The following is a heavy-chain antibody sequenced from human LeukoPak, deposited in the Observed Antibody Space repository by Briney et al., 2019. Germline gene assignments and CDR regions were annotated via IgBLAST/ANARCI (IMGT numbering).Heavy chain of an antibody. D-gene: IGHD1-7*01. Sequence: GGSLRLSCAASGFTFSSCSMHWVRRAPGKGREWVAFIRYDGSNKYYADSVKGRFTISRDNSKNTLYLQMNSLRAEDMALYYCAKDRGTGTGGWPTSHYFDYWGQGTLVSVSS. CDR1: GFTFSSCS. V-gene: IGHV3-30*02. CDR3: AKDRGTGTGGWPTSHYFDY. J-gene: IGHJ4*02. CDR2: IRYDGSNK.